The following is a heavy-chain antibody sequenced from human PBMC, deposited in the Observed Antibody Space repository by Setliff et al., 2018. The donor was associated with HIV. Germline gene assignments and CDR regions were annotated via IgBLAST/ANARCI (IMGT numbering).Heavy chain of an antibody. CDR2: IIPVFGRS. Sequence: SVKVSCKTSGYTFSAHTIHWVRQAPGQGLEWMGTIIPVFGRSNYEQKFQGRVTITADESTSTAYMELSSLRSDDTAVYYCARGWICRGGSCYPHYYYYMDVWGKGTTVTVSS. J-gene: IGHJ6*03. CDR3: ARGWICRGGSCYPHYYYYMDV. D-gene: IGHD2-15*01. CDR1: GYTFSAHT. V-gene: IGHV1-69*13.